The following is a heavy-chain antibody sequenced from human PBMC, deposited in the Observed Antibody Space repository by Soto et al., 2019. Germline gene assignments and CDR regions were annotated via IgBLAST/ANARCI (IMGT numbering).Heavy chain of an antibody. CDR1: GFTFDDYA. J-gene: IGHJ6*02. D-gene: IGHD6-13*01. Sequence: GGSLRLSCAASGFTFDDYAMHWVRQAPGKGLEWVSGISWNSGSIGYADSVKGRFTISRDNAKNSLYLQMNSLRAEDTALYYCAKDIVAAGDYYYYGMDVWGQGTTVTVSS. V-gene: IGHV3-9*01. CDR3: AKDIVAAGDYYYYGMDV. CDR2: ISWNSGSI.